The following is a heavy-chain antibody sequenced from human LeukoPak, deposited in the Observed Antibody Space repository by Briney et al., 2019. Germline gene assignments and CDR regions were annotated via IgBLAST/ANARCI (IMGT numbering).Heavy chain of an antibody. CDR3: ARVDTAMVTVDY. CDR1: GGSISSSSYD. V-gene: IGHV4-39*01. CDR2: IYYSGST. Sequence: PSETRSLTCTVSGGSISSSSYDWGWIRQPPGKGLEWIGSIYYSGSTYYNPSLKSRVTISVDTSKNQFSLKLSSVTAADTAVYYCARVDTAMVTVDYWGQGTLVTVSS. J-gene: IGHJ4*02. D-gene: IGHD5-18*01.